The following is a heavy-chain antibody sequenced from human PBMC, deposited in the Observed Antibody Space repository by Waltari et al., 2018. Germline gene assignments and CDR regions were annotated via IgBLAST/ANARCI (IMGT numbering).Heavy chain of an antibody. J-gene: IGHJ3*02. CDR1: GYTFTGYY. CDR3: ASTRTSDAFDI. V-gene: IGHV1-2*06. Sequence: QVQLVQSGAEVKKPGASVKVSCKASGYTFTGYYMHWVRQAPGQGLEWMGRINPNSCGTNYAQKVQGRVTRTRDTSISTAYMELSRLRSDDTAVYYCASTRTSDAFDIWGQGTMVTVSS. CDR2: INPNSCGT.